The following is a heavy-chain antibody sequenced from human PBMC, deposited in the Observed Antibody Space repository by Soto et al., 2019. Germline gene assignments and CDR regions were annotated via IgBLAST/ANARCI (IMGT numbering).Heavy chain of an antibody. Sequence: QVHLVQSATEVKRPGASVKVSCQTSGFTFTSHAIQWVRQAPGQRPEWLGWINAGNGNTKYSRRFQGRITMTRDTAASTAYMELDSLTSEDTALFYCARAPINPKWGVTMFDYWGQGPLVTVSS. CDR1: GFTFTSHA. V-gene: IGHV1-3*01. CDR2: INAGNGNT. CDR3: ARAPINPKWGVTMFDY. J-gene: IGHJ4*02. D-gene: IGHD7-27*01.